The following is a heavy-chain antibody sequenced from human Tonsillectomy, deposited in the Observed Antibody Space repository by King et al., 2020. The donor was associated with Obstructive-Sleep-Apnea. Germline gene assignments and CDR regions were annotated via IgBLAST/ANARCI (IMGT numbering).Heavy chain of an antibody. CDR1: SRSSSY. D-gene: IGHD3-10*01. CDR2: IYYRGNI. CDR3: ARDREGVLWFGDLDY. J-gene: IGHJ4*02. V-gene: IGHV4-39*07. Sequence: SRSSSYWGWRRQPPGKGLEWIGSIYYRGNIYYNPSLKSRVTISIDTSKNQFSLKLSSVTAADTAVYYCARDREGVLWFGDLDYWGQGTLVTVSS.